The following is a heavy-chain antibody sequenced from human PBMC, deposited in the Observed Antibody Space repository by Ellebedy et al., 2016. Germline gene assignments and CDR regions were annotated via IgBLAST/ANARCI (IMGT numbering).Heavy chain of an antibody. CDR2: ISAYNGNT. J-gene: IGHJ4*02. D-gene: IGHD2-2*02. CDR3: ARDRSVVVPAAIVY. V-gene: IGHV1-18*01. Sequence: ASVKVSXXASGYTFTSYGISWVRQAPGQGLEWMGWISAYNGNTNYAQKLQGRVTMTTDTSTSTAYMELRSLRSDDTAVYYCARDRSVVVPAAIVYWGQGTLVTVSS. CDR1: GYTFTSYG.